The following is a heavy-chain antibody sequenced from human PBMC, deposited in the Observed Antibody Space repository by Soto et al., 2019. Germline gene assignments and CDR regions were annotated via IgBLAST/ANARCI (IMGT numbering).Heavy chain of an antibody. V-gene: IGHV1-69*13. Sequence: ASVKVSCKASGGTFSRYAISWVRQAPGQGLEWMGGIIPMFGTANYAQKFQGRVAITAVESTSTAYMELSSLRSEDTAVYYCARQFDYESSGYYYPYWGQGTPVTVSS. CDR3: ARQFDYESSGYYYPY. CDR2: IIPMFGTA. D-gene: IGHD3-22*01. CDR1: GGTFSRYA. J-gene: IGHJ4*02.